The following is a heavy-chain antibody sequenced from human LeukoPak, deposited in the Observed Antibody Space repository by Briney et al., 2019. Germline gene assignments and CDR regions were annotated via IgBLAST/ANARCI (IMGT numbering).Heavy chain of an antibody. J-gene: IGHJ4*02. CDR3: TTDLGITMIRGVIVY. V-gene: IGHV3-15*01. CDR1: GFGFTNAW. D-gene: IGHD3-10*01. CDR2: IKSKGDGETT. Sequence: GGSLRLSCAASGFGFTNAWMSWVRHAPGKGLEWVGRIKSKGDGETTDYAAFVKGRFTMSRDDAKATLYLQINSLITEDTAVYYCTTDLGITMIRGVIVYWGQGTLVTVSS.